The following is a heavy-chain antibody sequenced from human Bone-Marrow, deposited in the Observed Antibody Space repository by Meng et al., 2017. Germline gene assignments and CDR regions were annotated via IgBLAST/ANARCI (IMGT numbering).Heavy chain of an antibody. J-gene: IGHJ4*02. Sequence: QVHLVQTWAEVKKPGSSVKVSVKASGGTFSSYTISWVRQAPGQGLEWMVRIIPILGIANYAQKFQGRVTITADKSTSTAYMELSSLRSEDTAVYYCARYEGKVGATSYWGQGTLVTVSS. CDR3: ARYEGKVGATSY. CDR2: IIPILGIA. D-gene: IGHD1-26*01. CDR1: GGTFSSYT. V-gene: IGHV1-69*02.